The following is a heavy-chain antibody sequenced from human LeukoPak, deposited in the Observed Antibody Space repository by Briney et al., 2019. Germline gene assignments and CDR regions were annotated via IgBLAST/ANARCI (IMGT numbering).Heavy chain of an antibody. D-gene: IGHD3-22*01. Sequence: PSETLSLTCAVYGGSFSGYYWSWIRQPPGKGLEWIGEINHSGSTNYNPSLKSRVTISVDTSKNQFSLKLSSVTAADTAVYYCARGRLRYYDSSGYYSRPLDVWGKGTTVTVTS. CDR1: GGSFSGYY. J-gene: IGHJ6*04. CDR3: ARGRLRYYDSSGYYSRPLDV. V-gene: IGHV4-34*01. CDR2: INHSGST.